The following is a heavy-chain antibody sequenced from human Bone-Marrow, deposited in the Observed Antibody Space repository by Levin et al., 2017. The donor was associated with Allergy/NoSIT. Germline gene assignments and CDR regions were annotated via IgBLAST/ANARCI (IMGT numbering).Heavy chain of an antibody. J-gene: IGHJ4*02. CDR1: GGSISGYY. CDR2: IFYSGST. D-gene: IGHD3-10*01. CDR3: ARSVAGEFDY. Sequence: SETLSLTCTVSGGSISGYYWSWVRQPPGKGLEWVGHIFYSGSTNYNPSLKSRVTISINTSKNQFSLNLTSVTAADTAFYYCARSVAGEFDYWGQGTLVTVSS. V-gene: IGHV4-59*01.